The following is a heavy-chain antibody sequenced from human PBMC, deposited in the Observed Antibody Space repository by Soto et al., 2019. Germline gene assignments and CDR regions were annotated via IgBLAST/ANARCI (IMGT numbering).Heavy chain of an antibody. CDR1: GFTFSSYA. Sequence: QVQLVESGGGVVQPGRSLRLSCAASGFTFSSYAMHWVRQAPGKGLEWVAVISYDGSNKYYADSVKGRFTISRDNSKNTLYLQMNSLRAGDTAVYYCARDLAADYWGLGTLVTVSS. D-gene: IGHD6-13*01. V-gene: IGHV3-30-3*01. J-gene: IGHJ4*02. CDR3: ARDLAADY. CDR2: ISYDGSNK.